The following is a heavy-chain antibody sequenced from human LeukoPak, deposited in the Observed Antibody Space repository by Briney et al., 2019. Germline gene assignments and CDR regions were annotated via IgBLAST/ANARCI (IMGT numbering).Heavy chain of an antibody. Sequence: GGSLRLSCAASGFTFSSYAMSWVRQAPGKGLEWVAVIWYDGSNKYYADSVKGRFTISRDNSKNTLYLQMNSLRAEDTAVYYCAREEGGAADYWGQGTLVTVSS. D-gene: IGHD1-26*01. CDR1: GFTFSSYA. V-gene: IGHV3-33*08. J-gene: IGHJ4*02. CDR3: AREEGGAADY. CDR2: IWYDGSNK.